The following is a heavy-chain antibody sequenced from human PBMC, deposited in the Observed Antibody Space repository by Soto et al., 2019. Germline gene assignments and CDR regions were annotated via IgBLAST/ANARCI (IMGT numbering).Heavy chain of an antibody. Sequence: SETLSLTCAVYGGSFSGYYWSWIRQPPGKGLEWIGEINHSGSTNYNPSLKSRVTISVDKSKNKFSLKLSSVTAADTAVYYCARGSSNSVRRYSSSWYPPGDYYYYMDVWGKGTTVTVSS. D-gene: IGHD6-13*01. CDR3: ARGSSNSVRRYSSSWYPPGDYYYYMDV. J-gene: IGHJ6*03. V-gene: IGHV4-34*01. CDR2: INHSGST. CDR1: GGSFSGYY.